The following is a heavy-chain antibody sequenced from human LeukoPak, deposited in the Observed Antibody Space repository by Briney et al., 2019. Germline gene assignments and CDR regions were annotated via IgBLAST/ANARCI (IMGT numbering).Heavy chain of an antibody. D-gene: IGHD6-19*01. J-gene: IGHJ4*02. Sequence: PGGSLRLSCAASGFTFDDYAMHWVRQAPGKGLEWVSGISWNSGSIGYADSVKGRFTISIDNAKNSLYLQMNSLRAEDTALYYCARESYNSGIDYWGQGTLVTVSS. V-gene: IGHV3-9*01. CDR3: ARESYNSGIDY. CDR2: ISWNSGSI. CDR1: GFTFDDYA.